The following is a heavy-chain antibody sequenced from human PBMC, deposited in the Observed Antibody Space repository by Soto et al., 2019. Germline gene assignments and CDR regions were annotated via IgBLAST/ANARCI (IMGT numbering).Heavy chain of an antibody. CDR2: ISGSGGST. Sequence: GGSLRLSCSASGFTFNNYAMSWVRQAPGKGLEWVSGISGSGGSTYYADSVKGRFTTSRDNSKKQLYLQMNSLRAEDTAVYYCAKGVVVIPATGWYFDLWGRGTLVTVSS. CDR3: AKGVVVIPATGWYFDL. V-gene: IGHV3-23*01. J-gene: IGHJ2*01. D-gene: IGHD2-15*01. CDR1: GFTFNNYA.